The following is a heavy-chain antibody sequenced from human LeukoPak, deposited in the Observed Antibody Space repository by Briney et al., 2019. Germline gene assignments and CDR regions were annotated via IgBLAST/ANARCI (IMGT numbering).Heavy chain of an antibody. D-gene: IGHD1-14*01. CDR2: INTNTGNP. CDR1: GYTFTSYY. CDR3: ARGGAARKPDY. V-gene: IGHV7-4-1*02. J-gene: IGHJ4*02. Sequence: ASVKVSCKASGYTFTSYYMHWVRQAPGQGLEWMGWINTNTGNPTYAQGFTGRFVFSLDTSVSTAYLQISSLKAEDTAVYYCARGGAARKPDYWGQGTLVTVSS.